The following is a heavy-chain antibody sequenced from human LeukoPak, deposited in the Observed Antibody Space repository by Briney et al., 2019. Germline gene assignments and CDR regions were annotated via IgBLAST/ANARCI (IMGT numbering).Heavy chain of an antibody. CDR1: GGSIRHYY. Sequence: SETLSLTCTVSGGSIRHYYWSWIRQPPGKGLEWIGRIYTSGSTNYNPSLKSRVTISVDTSKNQFSLKLSSVTAADTAVYYCARGSCIGGSCYAPLYYFDYWGQGTLVTVSS. CDR3: ARGSCIGGSCYAPLYYFDY. D-gene: IGHD2-15*01. V-gene: IGHV4-4*08. J-gene: IGHJ4*02. CDR2: IYTSGST.